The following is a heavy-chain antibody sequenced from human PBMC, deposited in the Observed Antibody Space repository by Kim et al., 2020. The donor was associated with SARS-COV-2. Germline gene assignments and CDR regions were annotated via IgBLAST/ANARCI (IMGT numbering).Heavy chain of an antibody. Sequence: ASVKVSCMASGYTFTSYDINWVRQATGQGLEWMGWMNPNSGNTGYAQKFQGRVTMTRNTSISTAYMELSSLRSEDTAVYYCAREKTYYDYVWGSSTYYGMDVWGQGTTVTVSS. D-gene: IGHD3-16*01. CDR1: GYTFTSYD. CDR2: MNPNSGNT. J-gene: IGHJ6*02. CDR3: AREKTYYDYVWGSSTYYGMDV. V-gene: IGHV1-8*01.